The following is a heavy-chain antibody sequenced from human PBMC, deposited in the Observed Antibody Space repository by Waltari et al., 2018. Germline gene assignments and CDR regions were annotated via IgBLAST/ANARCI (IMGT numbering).Heavy chain of an antibody. Sequence: QLQLQESGPGLVKPSETLSLTCTVSGGSISSSSYYWGWIRHPPGKGLEWIGSIYYSGSTYYNPSLKSRVTISVDTSKNQFSLKLSSVTAADTAVYYCARVSTQIDTVTIGVFDYWGQGTLVTVSS. J-gene: IGHJ4*02. D-gene: IGHD4-17*01. V-gene: IGHV4-39*07. CDR3: ARVSTQIDTVTIGVFDY. CDR2: IYYSGST. CDR1: GGSISSSSYY.